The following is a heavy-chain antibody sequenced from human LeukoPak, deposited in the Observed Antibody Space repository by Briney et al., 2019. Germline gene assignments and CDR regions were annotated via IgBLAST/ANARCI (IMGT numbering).Heavy chain of an antibody. D-gene: IGHD3-16*01. Sequence: GGSLRLSCAASGFTFSSYAMSWVRQASGKGLEWVSAISGSGGSTYYADSVKGRFTISRDNSKNTLYLQMNSLRAEDTAVYYCAKGGIMITFGGGPFDPWGQGTLVTVSS. CDR2: ISGSGGST. CDR3: AKGGIMITFGGGPFDP. J-gene: IGHJ5*02. V-gene: IGHV3-23*01. CDR1: GFTFSSYA.